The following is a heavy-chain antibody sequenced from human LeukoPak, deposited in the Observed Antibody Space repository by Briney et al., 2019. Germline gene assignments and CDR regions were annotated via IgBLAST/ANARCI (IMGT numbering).Heavy chain of an antibody. Sequence: GGSLRLSCAASGFTFSDYYMSWIRQAPGKGLEWVSYISSSGSTIYYADSVKGRFTISRDNAKNSLYLQMNSLRAEDTAVYYCASSRIAARRVPFDYWGQGTLVTVSS. V-gene: IGHV3-11*04. CDR2: ISSSGSTI. CDR3: ASSRIAARRVPFDY. D-gene: IGHD6-6*01. J-gene: IGHJ4*02. CDR1: GFTFSDYY.